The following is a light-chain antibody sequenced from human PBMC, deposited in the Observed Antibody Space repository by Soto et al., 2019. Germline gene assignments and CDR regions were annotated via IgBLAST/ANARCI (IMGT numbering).Light chain of an antibody. CDR1: QGISSW. CDR3: QQYNSYPLT. V-gene: IGKV1-5*03. J-gene: IGKJ4*01. CDR2: KAS. Sequence: DIQMTQSPSSVSASVGDRVTITCRASQGISSWLAWYQQKPGKAPNLLIYKASRLETGVPSRFSGSGSGTEFTLTISSLQPDDFATYYCQQYNSYPLTFGQGTKVDI.